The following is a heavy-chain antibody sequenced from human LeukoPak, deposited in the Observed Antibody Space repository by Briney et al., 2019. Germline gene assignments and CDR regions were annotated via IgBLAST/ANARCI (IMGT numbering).Heavy chain of an antibody. CDR3: ARGSPSRYCSGGSCYSYAFDI. V-gene: IGHV4-34*01. CDR2: INHSGST. D-gene: IGHD2-15*01. J-gene: IGHJ3*02. CDR1: GGSFSGYY. Sequence: SETLSLTCAVYGGSFSGYYWSWIRQPPGKGLEWIGEINHSGSTNYNPSLKSRVTISVDTSKNQFSLKLSSVTAADTAVYYCARGSPSRYCSGGSCYSYAFDIWGQGTMVTVPS.